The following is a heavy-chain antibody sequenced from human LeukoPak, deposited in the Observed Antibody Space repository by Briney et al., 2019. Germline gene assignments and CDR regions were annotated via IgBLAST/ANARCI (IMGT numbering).Heavy chain of an antibody. J-gene: IGHJ4*02. Sequence: GGSLRLSCAASGFRFNTLWMSWVRQAPGKGLEWVANINEGGSAEYYAESVKRRFTISRDNAKNSVHLQMNSLRAEDTAVYYCARDWELSRDYWREGTLHTVPS. V-gene: IGHV3-7*01. D-gene: IGHD1-7*01. CDR3: ARDWELSRDY. CDR1: GFRFNTLW. CDR2: INEGGSAE.